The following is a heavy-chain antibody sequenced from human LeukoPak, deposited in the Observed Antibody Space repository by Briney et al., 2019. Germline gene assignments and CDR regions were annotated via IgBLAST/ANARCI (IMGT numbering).Heavy chain of an antibody. D-gene: IGHD3-3*01. CDR1: GFTFSSYG. V-gene: IGHV3-30*02. J-gene: IGHJ4*02. Sequence: QPGGSLRLSGAASGFTFSSYGLHWVRQAPGKGLEWVAFIRYDGRNKYYADSVKGRFTISRDNSKNTLYLQMNSLRAEDTAVYYCAKDFGRFLEWLLYDYWGQGTLVTVSS. CDR2: IRYDGRNK. CDR3: AKDFGRFLEWLLYDY.